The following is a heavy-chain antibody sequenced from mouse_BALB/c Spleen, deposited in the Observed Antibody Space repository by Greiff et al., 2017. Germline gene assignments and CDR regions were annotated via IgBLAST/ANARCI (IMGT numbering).Heavy chain of an antibody. J-gene: IGHJ3*01. V-gene: IGHV5-4*02. CDR2: ISDGGSYT. Sequence: EVHLVESGGGLVKPGGSLKLSCAASGVTFSDYYMYWVRQTPEKRLEWVATISDGGSYTYYPDSVKGRFTISRDNAKNNLYLQMSSLKSEDTAMYYCARDEGGLRGFAYWGQGTLVTVSA. CDR1: GVTFSDYY. D-gene: IGHD2-4*01. CDR3: ARDEGGLRGFAY.